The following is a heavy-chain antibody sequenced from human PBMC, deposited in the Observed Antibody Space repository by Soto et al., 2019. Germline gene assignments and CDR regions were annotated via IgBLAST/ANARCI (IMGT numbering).Heavy chain of an antibody. Sequence: EVQLVESGGGLVQPGGSLRLSCVVSGFIFSDHYMDWVRQTPGRGLEWVARSRNKARGYTTDYAASVKGRFTISRDDSEKSVHLQMNSLKIDDTAVYYCVSTVVVPATGPFDIWGQGTMVTVSS. J-gene: IGHJ3*02. CDR1: GFIFSDHY. V-gene: IGHV3-72*01. CDR2: SRNKARGYTT. CDR3: VSTVVVPATGPFDI. D-gene: IGHD2-15*01.